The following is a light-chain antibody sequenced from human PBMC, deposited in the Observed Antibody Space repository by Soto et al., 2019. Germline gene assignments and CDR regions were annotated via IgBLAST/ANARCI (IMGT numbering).Light chain of an antibody. CDR3: QQYGTSPQT. V-gene: IGKV3-20*01. CDR2: DTS. Sequence: IVLTQSPVTLSLSPGERATLSCRASQSVTSNCLAWYQQNPGQAPGLLIYDTSTRASGVPDRFSGSGSGTEFTLTISRLEPEDFAVYYCQQYGTSPQTFGQGTKVDI. CDR1: QSVTSNC. J-gene: IGKJ1*01.